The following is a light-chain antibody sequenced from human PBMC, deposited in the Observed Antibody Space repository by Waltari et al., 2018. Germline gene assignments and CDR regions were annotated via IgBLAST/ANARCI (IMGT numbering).Light chain of an antibody. CDR1: SSDVGGYIY. CDR3: SSYTSSSTIYV. J-gene: IGLJ1*01. V-gene: IGLV2-14*01. CDR2: EVS. Sequence: QSALTQPASVSGSPGQPITISCPGTSSDVGGYIYVSWYQQHPGKAPKLMIYEVSNRPSGVSNRFSGSKSGNTASLTISGLQAEDEADYYCSSYTSSSTIYVFGTGTKVTVL.